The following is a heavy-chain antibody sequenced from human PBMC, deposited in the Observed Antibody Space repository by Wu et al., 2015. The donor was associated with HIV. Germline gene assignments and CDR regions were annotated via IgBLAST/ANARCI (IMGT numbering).Heavy chain of an antibody. J-gene: IGHJ6*02. CDR1: GHTFTSYD. CDR3: ASARLYYYYYGMDV. V-gene: IGHV1-8*01. Sequence: LVQSGAEVKKPGASVKVSCKASGHTFTSYDINWVRQATGQGLEWMGGMNPNSGHTDYAQKFQGRVTMTRNTSISTAYMELRSLRSDDTAVYYCASARLYYYYYGMDVWGQGTTVTVSS. CDR2: MNPNSGHT.